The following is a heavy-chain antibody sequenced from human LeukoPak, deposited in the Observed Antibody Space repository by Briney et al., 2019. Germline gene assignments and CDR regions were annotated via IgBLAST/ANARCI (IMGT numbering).Heavy chain of an antibody. J-gene: IGHJ6*02. Sequence: SETLSLTCAVYGGSFSGYYWSWIRQPPGKGLEWIGEINHSGSTNYNPSLKSRVTISVDTSKNQFSLKLSSVTAADTAVYYCARSYYGSGSSYYYGMDVWGQGTTATVSS. D-gene: IGHD3-10*01. CDR2: INHSGST. CDR1: GGSFSGYY. V-gene: IGHV4-34*01. CDR3: ARSYYGSGSSYYYGMDV.